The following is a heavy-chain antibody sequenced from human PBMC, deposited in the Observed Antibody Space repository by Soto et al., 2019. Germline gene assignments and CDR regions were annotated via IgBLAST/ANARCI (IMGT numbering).Heavy chain of an antibody. D-gene: IGHD2-8*01. CDR2: ISGSGGST. V-gene: IGHV3-23*01. CDR3: ARDRSHYCTNGVCYARDHDAFDI. J-gene: IGHJ3*02. CDR1: GFTFSSYA. Sequence: GGSLRLSCAASGFTFSSYAMSWVRQAPGKGLEWVSAISGSGGSTYYADSVKGRFTISRDNSKNTLYLQMNSLRAEDTAVYYCARDRSHYCTNGVCYARDHDAFDIWGQGTMVTVSS.